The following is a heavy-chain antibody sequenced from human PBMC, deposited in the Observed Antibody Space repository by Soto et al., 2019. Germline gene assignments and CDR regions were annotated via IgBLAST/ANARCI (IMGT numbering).Heavy chain of an antibody. CDR2: ISYDGSNK. CDR1: GFTLSSYA. Sequence: GGSLRLSCAASGFTLSSYAMHWDRQAPGTGLEWVAVISYDGSNKYYADSVKGRFTISRDNSKNTLYLQMNSLRAEDTAVYYCARSSGWYGGNGYGMDVWGQGTTVTVSS. J-gene: IGHJ6*02. V-gene: IGHV3-30-3*01. CDR3: ARSSGWYGGNGYGMDV. D-gene: IGHD6-19*01.